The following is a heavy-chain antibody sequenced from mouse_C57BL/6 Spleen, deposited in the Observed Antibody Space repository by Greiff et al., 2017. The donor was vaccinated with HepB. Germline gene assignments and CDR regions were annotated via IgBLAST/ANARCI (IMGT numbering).Heavy chain of an antibody. CDR3: ARVYSNYLFDY. CDR2: ISDGGSYT. D-gene: IGHD2-5*01. J-gene: IGHJ2*01. CDR1: GFTFSSYA. Sequence: EVKLVESGGGLVKPGGSLKLSCAASGFTFSSYAMSWVRQTPEKRLEWVATISDGGSYTYYPDNVKGRFTISRDNAKNNLYLQMSHLKSEDTAMYYCARVYSNYLFDYWGQGTTLTVSS. V-gene: IGHV5-4*03.